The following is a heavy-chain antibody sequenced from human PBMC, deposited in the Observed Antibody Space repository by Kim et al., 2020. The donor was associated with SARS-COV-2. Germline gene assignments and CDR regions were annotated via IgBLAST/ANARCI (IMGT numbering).Heavy chain of an antibody. CDR3: AAGLTYYYDSSHAFDI. CDR1: GYTFTSYG. V-gene: IGHV1-18*01. D-gene: IGHD3-22*01. Sequence: VSVKVSCKASGYTFTSYGISWVRQAPEQGLEWMGWISAYNGNTNYAQKLQGRVTMTTDTSTSTAYMELRSLRSDDTAVYYCAAGLTYYYDSSHAFDIWGQGTMVTVSS. CDR2: ISAYNGNT. J-gene: IGHJ3*02.